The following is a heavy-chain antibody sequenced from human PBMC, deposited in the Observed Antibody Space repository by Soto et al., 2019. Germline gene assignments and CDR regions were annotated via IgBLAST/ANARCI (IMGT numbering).Heavy chain of an antibody. CDR2: ISSSSYI. D-gene: IGHD6-6*01. CDR1: GFTFSSYS. V-gene: IGHV3-21*01. J-gene: IGHJ6*02. CDR3: ARDVVTNSIAALYYYYYYGMDV. Sequence: PGGSLRLSCAASGFTFSSYSMNWVRQAPGKGLEWVSSISSSSYIYYADSVKGRFTISRDNAKNSLYLQMNSLRAEDTAVYYCARDVVTNSIAALYYYYYYGMDVWGQGTTVTVSS.